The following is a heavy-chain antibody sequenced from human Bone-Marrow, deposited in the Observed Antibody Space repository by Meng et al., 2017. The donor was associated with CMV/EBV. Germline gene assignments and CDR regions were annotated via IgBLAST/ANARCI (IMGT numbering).Heavy chain of an antibody. CDR3: VRGAMCSSTSCYKYYYYGMDV. V-gene: IGHV3-30*04. J-gene: IGHJ6*02. CDR2: ISYDGSNK. Sequence: GESLKISCAASGFTLSSCAMHWVRQAPGRGLQWVAVISYDGSNKYYADSVKGRFTISRDNAKNTLYLQMNSLRAEDTAVYYCVRGAMCSSTSCYKYYYYGMDVWGQGTKVTV. D-gene: IGHD2-2*02. CDR1: GFTLSSCA.